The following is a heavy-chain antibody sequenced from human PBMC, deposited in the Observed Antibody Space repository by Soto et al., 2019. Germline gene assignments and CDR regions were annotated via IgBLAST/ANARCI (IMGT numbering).Heavy chain of an antibody. Sequence: EVQLVESGGGLVKPGGSLRLSCAASGFTFSNAWMNWVRQAPGKGLEWVGRIKRKTDGGTIDYAAPVTGRFTISRDDSKNTLYLQMNSLKTEDTAVYYCTTVGYDILTGDRDDAFDIWGQGTMVTVSS. CDR3: TTVGYDILTGDRDDAFDI. CDR1: GFTFSNAW. CDR2: IKRKTDGGTI. D-gene: IGHD3-9*01. V-gene: IGHV3-15*07. J-gene: IGHJ3*02.